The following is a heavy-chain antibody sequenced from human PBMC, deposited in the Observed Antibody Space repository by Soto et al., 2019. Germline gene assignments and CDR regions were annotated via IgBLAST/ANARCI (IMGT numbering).Heavy chain of an antibody. CDR3: ARGRGRCSDGVCYSWWFDP. J-gene: IGHJ5*02. V-gene: IGHV5-51*01. CDR2: VFLGDSDA. D-gene: IGHD2-8*01. Sequence: PGESLKISCKGSGCTLSDQWIGWVRHTPDKGLEWIGFVFLGDSDARYSPPFQGQVATSADRSGTYLQWISLKDSATGTYYCARGRGRCSDGVCYSWWFDPWGQGTRVTVSS. CDR1: GCTLSDQW.